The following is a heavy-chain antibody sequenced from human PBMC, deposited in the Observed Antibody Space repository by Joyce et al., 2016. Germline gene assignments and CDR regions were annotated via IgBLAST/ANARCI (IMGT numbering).Heavy chain of an antibody. Sequence: QVQLQESGPGLVKPSETLSLICSVSGGSINAYYWNWIRQPAGKGLEGIGRFYSSGRTKYNPSRQSRVTMSVDTSKIQFSLRLSSVTAADTAVYFCARDIVAVPAAPDDAFDLWGQGTMVTVFS. V-gene: IGHV4-4*07. CDR3: ARDIVAVPAAPDDAFDL. J-gene: IGHJ3*01. D-gene: IGHD2-2*01. CDR1: GGSINAYY. CDR2: FYSSGRT.